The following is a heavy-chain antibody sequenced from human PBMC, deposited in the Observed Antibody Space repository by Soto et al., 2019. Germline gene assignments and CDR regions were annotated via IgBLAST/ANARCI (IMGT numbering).Heavy chain of an antibody. CDR1: GYSFTSFD. D-gene: IGHD3-9*01. CDR2: MNPNSGNT. J-gene: IGHJ5*02. CDR3: ARGDWFGNWFDP. Sequence: GASVKVSCKSFGYSFTSFDVHWVRQASGLGLEWMGWMNPNSGNTDYAQRFQGRVTMTRNTSINTAYMELNSLTSDDTAVYYCARGDWFGNWFDPWGQGTLVTVSS. V-gene: IGHV1-8*02.